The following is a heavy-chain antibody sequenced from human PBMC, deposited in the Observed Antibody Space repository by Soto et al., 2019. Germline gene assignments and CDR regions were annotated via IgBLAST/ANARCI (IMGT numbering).Heavy chain of an antibody. J-gene: IGHJ4*02. CDR1: GFTFRSHV. CDR2: VWSDGTTK. CDR3: VREGLMPAAGGPDY. D-gene: IGHD6-13*01. Sequence: GGSLRLSCAASGFTFRSHVMHWVRQAPGKGLEWVALVWSDGTTKYYEESVRGRFTISRDNSMNTMYLQMDSLRAADTGVYYCVREGLMPAAGGPDYWGQGTLVTVSS. V-gene: IGHV3-33*01.